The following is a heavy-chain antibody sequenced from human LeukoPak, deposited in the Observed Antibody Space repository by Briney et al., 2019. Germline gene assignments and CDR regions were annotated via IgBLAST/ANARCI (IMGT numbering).Heavy chain of an antibody. D-gene: IGHD4-4*01. V-gene: IGHV1-46*01. J-gene: IGHJ4*02. CDR1: GDTFINYG. CDR3: AVMTTVTDIDY. Sequence: ASVKVSCKASGDTFINYGISWVRQAPGQGLEWMGIINPSGDSTNYAQKFQGRVTMTRDTSTSTVYMELSSLRSEDTAVYYCAVMTTVTDIDYWGQGTLVTVSS. CDR2: INPSGDST.